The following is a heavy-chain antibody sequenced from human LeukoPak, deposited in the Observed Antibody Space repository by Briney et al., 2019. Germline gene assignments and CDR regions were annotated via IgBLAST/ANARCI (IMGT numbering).Heavy chain of an antibody. V-gene: IGHV3-23*01. J-gene: IGHJ6*02. Sequence: GGSLRLSCAASGFTFSSYAMNWVRQAPGKGLEWVSAIGSSGSGTYYPDSVKGRFTVSRDNSKNTLYLQMNSLSAEDTAVYYCAKYGASGGSHGMDVWGQGTTVTVSS. D-gene: IGHD4/OR15-4a*01. CDR3: AKYGASGGSHGMDV. CDR2: IGSSGSGT. CDR1: GFTFSSYA.